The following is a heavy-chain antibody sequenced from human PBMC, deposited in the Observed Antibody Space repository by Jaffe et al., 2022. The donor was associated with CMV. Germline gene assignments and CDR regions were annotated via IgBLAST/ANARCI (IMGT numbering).Heavy chain of an antibody. D-gene: IGHD1-20*01. CDR2: INPNSGGT. V-gene: IGHV1-2*02. J-gene: IGHJ5*02. Sequence: QVQLVQSGAEVKKPGASVKVSCKASGYTFTGYYMHWVRQAPGQGLEWMGWINPNSGGTNYAQKFQGRVTMTRDTSISTAYMELSRLRSDDTAVYYCARDRRVGFGRVTGITGTARPNWFDPWGQGTLVTVSS. CDR1: GYTFTGYY. CDR3: ARDRRVGFGRVTGITGTARPNWFDP.